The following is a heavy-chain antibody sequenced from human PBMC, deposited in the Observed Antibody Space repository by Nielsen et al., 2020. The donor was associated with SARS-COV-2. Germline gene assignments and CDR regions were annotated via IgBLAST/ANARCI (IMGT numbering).Heavy chain of an antibody. CDR1: GFTFSNYW. D-gene: IGHD3-22*01. V-gene: IGHV3-7*02. Sequence: GESLKISCAASGFTFSNYWMSWVRQAPGKGLEWVANIKQDGSEKYYVDSVKGRFTISRDNAKNSLYLQMNSLRGEDTAVYYCARGWFYYDTNALRGDAFDIWGQGTLVTVSS. CDR3: ARGWFYYDTNALRGDAFDI. J-gene: IGHJ3*02. CDR2: IKQDGSEK.